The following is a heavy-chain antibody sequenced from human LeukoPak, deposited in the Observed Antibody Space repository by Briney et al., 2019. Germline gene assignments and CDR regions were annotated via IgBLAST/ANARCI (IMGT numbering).Heavy chain of an antibody. CDR1: GDSISDYY. CDR2: YYSGST. CDR3: ARDWELGY. D-gene: IGHD1-7*01. J-gene: IGHJ4*02. Sequence: SETLSLTCTISGDSISDYYWNWIRQAPGKGLEWIGYYYSGSTSYNPSLEGRVTISFDTSKKQFSLKLRSMTAADTAVYYCARDWELGYWGRGTLVTLSS. V-gene: IGHV4-59*01.